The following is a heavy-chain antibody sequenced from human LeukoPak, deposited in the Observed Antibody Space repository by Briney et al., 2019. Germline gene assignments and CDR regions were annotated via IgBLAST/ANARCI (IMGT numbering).Heavy chain of an antibody. CDR3: ARFAVHRRIAVDGQFGLDY. CDR1: GGTFSSYA. Sequence: ASVKVSCKAPGGTFSSYAISWVRQAPGQGLEWMGIVNPSGGSTNYAQKFQGRVTMTRDTSTSTVYMELSSLRSEDTAVYYCARFAVHRRIAVDGQFGLDYWGQGTLVTVSS. J-gene: IGHJ4*02. V-gene: IGHV1-46*01. D-gene: IGHD6-19*01. CDR2: VNPSGGST.